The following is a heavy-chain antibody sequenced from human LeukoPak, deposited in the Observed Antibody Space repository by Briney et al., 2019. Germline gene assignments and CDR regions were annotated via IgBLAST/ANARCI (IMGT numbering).Heavy chain of an antibody. J-gene: IGHJ4*02. CDR3: AKSGSHFDFDY. CDR1: GFYFSKFW. Sequence: GGSLRVSCEASGFYFSKFWMSWVRQAPGKGLEWVANIDPDGSEKYYVDSVKGRFTVSRDSAKNSLYLQMNSLSPEDTAVYHCAKSGSHFDFDYWGQGTLVTVSS. D-gene: IGHD1-26*01. CDR2: IDPDGSEK. V-gene: IGHV3-7*01.